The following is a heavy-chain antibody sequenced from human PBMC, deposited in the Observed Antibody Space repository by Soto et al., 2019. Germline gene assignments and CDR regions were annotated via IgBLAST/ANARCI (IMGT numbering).Heavy chain of an antibody. V-gene: IGHV3-53*01. D-gene: IGHD1-26*01. CDR2: IYSGGST. J-gene: IGHJ4*02. CDR3: ASSRFLGATNLDY. CDR1: GFTVSSNY. Sequence: PGGSLRLSCAASGFTVSSNYMSWVRQAPGKGLEWVSVIYSGGSTYYADSVKGRFTISRDNSKNTLYLQMNSLRAEDTAVYYCASSRFLGATNLDYWGQGTLVTVSS.